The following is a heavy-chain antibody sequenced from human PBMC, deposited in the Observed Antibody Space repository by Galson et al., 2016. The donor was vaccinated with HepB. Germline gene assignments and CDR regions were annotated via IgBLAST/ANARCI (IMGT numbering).Heavy chain of an antibody. CDR3: AKDRGSIVASVALFDY. CDR1: GFMFSVYG. Sequence: SLRLSCAASGFMFSVYGMHWVRQAPGKGLEWVAAISSDGSKKFYADSVKGRSTISRDNAKSTLSLQVDTLGGDDTAVYYCAKDRGSIVASVALFDYWGQGSLVGVSS. CDR2: ISSDGSKK. D-gene: IGHD3-10*01. J-gene: IGHJ4*02. V-gene: IGHV3-30*18.